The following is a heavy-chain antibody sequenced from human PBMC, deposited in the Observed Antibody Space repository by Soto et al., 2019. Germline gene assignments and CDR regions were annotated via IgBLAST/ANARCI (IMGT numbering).Heavy chain of an antibody. Sequence: ASVKVSCKASGYTFTSYYMHWVRQAPGQGLEWMGIINPSGGSTSYARKFQGRVTMTRDTSTSTVYMELSSLRSEETAVYYCAREDKPGRAYYYYYGMDVWGQGTTVTVSS. D-gene: IGHD1-26*01. J-gene: IGHJ6*02. V-gene: IGHV1-46*01. CDR2: INPSGGST. CDR1: GYTFTSYY. CDR3: AREDKPGRAYYYYYGMDV.